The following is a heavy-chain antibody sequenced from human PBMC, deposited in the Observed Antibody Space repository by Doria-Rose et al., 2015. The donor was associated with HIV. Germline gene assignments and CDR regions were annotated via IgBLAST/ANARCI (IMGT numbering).Heavy chain of an antibody. CDR3: ARIRSSRWYHKYYFDF. CDR2: IFSADER. CDR1: GVSLSSPGMG. V-gene: IGHV2-26*01. Sequence: SGPVLVKPTETLTLTCTVSGVSLSSPGMGVSWIRQPPGKALEWLANIFSADERSYNTSLKSRLTISRGTSKSQVVLTMTDMDPVDTATYYCARIRSSRWYHKYYFDFWGQGTLVTVSA. J-gene: IGHJ4*02. D-gene: IGHD6-13*01.